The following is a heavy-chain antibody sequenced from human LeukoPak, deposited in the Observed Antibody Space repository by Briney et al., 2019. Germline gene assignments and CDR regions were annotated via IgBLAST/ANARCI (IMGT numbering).Heavy chain of an antibody. D-gene: IGHD4-11*01. V-gene: IGHV4-61*02. CDR1: GGSISSGSYY. Sequence: SETLSLTCTVSGGSISSGSYYWSWIRQPAGKGLEWIGRIYTSGSTNYNPSLKSRVTISVDTSKNQFSLKLSSVTAADTAVYYCARAKNEGLLQHWGQGTLVTVFS. CDR3: ARAKNEGLLQH. J-gene: IGHJ1*01. CDR2: IYTSGST.